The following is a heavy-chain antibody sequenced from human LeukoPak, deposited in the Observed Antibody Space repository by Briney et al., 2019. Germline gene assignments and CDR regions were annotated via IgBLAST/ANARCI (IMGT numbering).Heavy chain of an antibody. CDR3: ARTVADMYNNNYYMDV. J-gene: IGHJ6*03. CDR2: ISTYNGNA. D-gene: IGHD6-19*01. CDR1: GYTFTNFG. V-gene: IGHV1-18*01. Sequence: ASVKVSCKTSGYTFTNFGINWVRQAPGQGLEWMGWISTYNGNANYAQKLQGRVTMTTDTSTSTAYMELRSLRSDDTAVYYCARTVADMYNNNYYMDVWGKGTTVTISS.